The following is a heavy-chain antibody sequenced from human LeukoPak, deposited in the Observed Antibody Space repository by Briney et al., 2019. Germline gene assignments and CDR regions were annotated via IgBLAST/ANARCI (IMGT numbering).Heavy chain of an antibody. Sequence: SETLSLTCTVSGGSISSYYWSWIRQPPGKGLEWIGYIYYSGSTNYNPSLKSRVTISVDTSKNQFSLKLSSVTAADTAVYYCARVGLVGARRVAFDIWGQGTMVTVSS. J-gene: IGHJ3*02. CDR2: IYYSGST. V-gene: IGHV4-59*01. CDR1: GGSISSYY. D-gene: IGHD1-26*01. CDR3: ARVGLVGARRVAFDI.